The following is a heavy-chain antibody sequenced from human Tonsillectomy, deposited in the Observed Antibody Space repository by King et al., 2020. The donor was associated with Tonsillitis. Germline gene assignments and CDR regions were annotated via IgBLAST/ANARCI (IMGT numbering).Heavy chain of an antibody. D-gene: IGHD3-22*01. CDR2: IYHTGST. V-gene: IGHV4-30-2*01. CDR1: GGSISSGGNS. CDR3: ARGDSSAYLRNWYFDL. Sequence: LQLQESGSGLVKPSQTLSLTCAVSGGSISSGGNSWSWIRQPPGKGLEWIGYIYHTGSTNYNPSLRSRVTISVDRSKNQFSLKLSSVTAADTAVYYCARGDSSAYLRNWYFDLWGRGTLVTVSS. J-gene: IGHJ2*01.